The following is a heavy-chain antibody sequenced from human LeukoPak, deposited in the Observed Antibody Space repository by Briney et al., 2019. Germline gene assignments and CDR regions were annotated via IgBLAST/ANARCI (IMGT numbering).Heavy chain of an antibody. Sequence: PSETLSLTCAVYGGSFSGYYWRWIRQPPGKGLEWIGEINHSGSTNYNPSLKSRATISVDTSKNQFSLRVTSVTAADTAVYYCARMPVGVDVDILTGSYKPGALDYWGQGTLVTVSS. CDR3: ARMPVGVDVDILTGSYKPGALDY. CDR2: INHSGST. D-gene: IGHD3-9*01. J-gene: IGHJ4*02. V-gene: IGHV4-34*01. CDR1: GGSFSGYY.